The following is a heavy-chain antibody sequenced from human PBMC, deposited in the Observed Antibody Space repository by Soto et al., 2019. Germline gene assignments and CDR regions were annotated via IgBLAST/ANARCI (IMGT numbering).Heavy chain of an antibody. D-gene: IGHD3-10*01. V-gene: IGHV4-30-4*01. Sequence: SETLSLTCTVSGGSISSGDDYWSWIRQPPGKGLEWIGYIYYSGSTYYNPSLKSRVTISVDTSKNQFSLKLSSVTAADTAVYYCARVGGFGATTIDYWGQGTLVTVSS. CDR2: IYYSGST. J-gene: IGHJ4*02. CDR1: GGSISSGDDY. CDR3: ARVGGFGATTIDY.